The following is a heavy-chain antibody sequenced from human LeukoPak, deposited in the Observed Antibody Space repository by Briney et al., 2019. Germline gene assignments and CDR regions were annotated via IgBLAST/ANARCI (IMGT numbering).Heavy chain of an antibody. D-gene: IGHD3-10*01. V-gene: IGHV3-23*01. CDR1: GFIFSSYA. Sequence: GGSLRLSCAASGFIFSSYAMSWVRQAPGRGLEWVSSILGSGGGDTTYYEDSVKGRFTISRDNSKNTLYLQMNSLRAEDTAVYYCAKDTSYYGSAYPEYYYYMDVWGKGTTVTVSS. J-gene: IGHJ6*03. CDR2: ILGSGGGDTT. CDR3: AKDTSYYGSAYPEYYYYMDV.